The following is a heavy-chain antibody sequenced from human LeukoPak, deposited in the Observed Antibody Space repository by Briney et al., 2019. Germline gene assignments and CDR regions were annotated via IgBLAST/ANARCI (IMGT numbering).Heavy chain of an antibody. CDR2: IDTSVNT. CDR3: ARVSSSWYQDWYFDL. V-gene: IGHV4-4*07. Sequence: SETLSLTCTVSGGSISSYYWSWARHPAGKGLVWIRRIDTSVNTNYKPSHKSRVTMSVDTYEKQFSLKLSSVTAADTAVYYCARVSSSWYQDWYFDLWGRGTLVTVSS. D-gene: IGHD6-13*01. CDR1: GGSISSYY. J-gene: IGHJ2*01.